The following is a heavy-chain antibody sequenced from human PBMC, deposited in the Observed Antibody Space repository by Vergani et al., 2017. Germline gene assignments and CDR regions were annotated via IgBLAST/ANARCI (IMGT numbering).Heavy chain of an antibody. CDR2: IYYSGHT. Sequence: QVQLQESGPGLVKPSQTLSLPCTVSGGSISSGGYYWSWIRQHPGKGLEWIGYIYYSGHTYYNPSLKSRLTISVDTSKNQFSLKLSSVTAADTAVYYCAREWNGGYVDYYYYMDVWGKGTTVTVSS. CDR1: GGSISSGGYY. D-gene: IGHD5-12*01. CDR3: AREWNGGYVDYYYYMDV. J-gene: IGHJ6*03. V-gene: IGHV4-31*03.